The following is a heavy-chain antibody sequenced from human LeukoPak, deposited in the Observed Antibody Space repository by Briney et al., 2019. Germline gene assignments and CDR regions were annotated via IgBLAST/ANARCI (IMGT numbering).Heavy chain of an antibody. D-gene: IGHD6-13*01. CDR3: TRGEAIAAAGTGNWFDP. CDR1: GGTFSSYA. J-gene: IGHJ5*02. V-gene: IGHV1-69*13. Sequence: GASVKVSCKASGGTFSSYAISWVRQAPGQGLEWMGGIIPIFGTANYAQKFQGRVTITADESTSTAYMELSSLRSEDTAVYYCTRGEAIAAAGTGNWFDPWGQGTLVTVSS. CDR2: IIPIFGTA.